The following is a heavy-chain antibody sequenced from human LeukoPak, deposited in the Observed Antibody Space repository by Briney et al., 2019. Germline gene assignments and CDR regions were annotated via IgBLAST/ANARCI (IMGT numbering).Heavy chain of an antibody. J-gene: IGHJ3*02. CDR2: ISGSGGST. Sequence: PGGSLRLSCAASGFTFSSYAMSWVRQAPGKGLEWVSAISGSGGSTYYADSVKGRFTISRDNAKNSLYLQMNSLRAEDTAVYYCARGGAYCGGDCYSHAFDIWGQGTMVTVSS. CDR3: ARGGAYCGGDCYSHAFDI. D-gene: IGHD2-21*02. V-gene: IGHV3-23*01. CDR1: GFTFSSYA.